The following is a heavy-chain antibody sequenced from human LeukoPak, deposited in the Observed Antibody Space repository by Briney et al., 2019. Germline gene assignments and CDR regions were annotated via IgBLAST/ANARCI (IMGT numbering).Heavy chain of an antibody. CDR3: AKDKYGDYLYYFDY. J-gene: IGHJ4*02. V-gene: IGHV3-23*01. CDR2: ISGSGGNT. CDR1: GFTFSNYA. Sequence: GGSLRLSCAASGFTFSNYAMSWVRQAPGKGLEWVSTISGSGGNTNYAGSMKGRFTISRDNSKNTVYLQMNSLRAEDTAVYHCAKDKYGDYLYYFDYWGQGTLVTVSS. D-gene: IGHD4-17*01.